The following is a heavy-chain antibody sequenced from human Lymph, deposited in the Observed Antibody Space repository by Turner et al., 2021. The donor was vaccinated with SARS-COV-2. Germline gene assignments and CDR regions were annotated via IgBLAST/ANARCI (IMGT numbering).Heavy chain of an antibody. CDR1: GGSISSGGYS. CDR2: VSHSGST. Sequence: QLQLQESCSGLVKPSQTLSLTCAVSGGSISSGGYSWSWIRQPPGKGLECIGYVSHSGSTYYNPSLKSRVTISVDRSKNQFSLKLSAVTAADTAVYYCARERVWFDPWGQGTLVTVSS. CDR3: ARERVWFDP. V-gene: IGHV4-30-2*01. J-gene: IGHJ5*02. D-gene: IGHD6-13*01.